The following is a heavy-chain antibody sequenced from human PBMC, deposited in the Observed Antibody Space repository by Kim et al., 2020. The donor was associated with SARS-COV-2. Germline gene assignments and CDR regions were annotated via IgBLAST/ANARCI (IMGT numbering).Heavy chain of an antibody. J-gene: IGHJ4*02. V-gene: IGHV1-46*01. Sequence: YAQKFQGRVTMTRDTSTSTVYMELSSLRSEDTAVYYCATTPYSSSSRFDYWGQGTLVTVSS. CDR3: ATTPYSSSSRFDY. D-gene: IGHD6-6*01.